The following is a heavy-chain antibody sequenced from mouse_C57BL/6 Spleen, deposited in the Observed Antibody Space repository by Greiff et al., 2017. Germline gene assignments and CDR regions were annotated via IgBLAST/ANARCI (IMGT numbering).Heavy chain of an antibody. Sequence: VQLQQSGPELVKPGASVKISCKASGYTFTDYYMNWVKQSHGKSLEWIGDINPNNGGTSYNQKFKGKATLTVDKSSITAYMELRSLTSEDSTVYYCASPPTDYWGQGTTLTVSS. CDR2: INPNNGGT. CDR1: GYTFTDYY. V-gene: IGHV1-26*01. CDR3: ASPPTDY. J-gene: IGHJ2*01.